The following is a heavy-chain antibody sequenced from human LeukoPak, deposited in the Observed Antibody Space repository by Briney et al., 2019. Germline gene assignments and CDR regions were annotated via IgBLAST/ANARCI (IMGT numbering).Heavy chain of an antibody. CDR3: AKDLYDMLTGIFSVIDY. CDR1: GFTFGSYG. V-gene: IGHV3-30*18. J-gene: IGHJ4*02. D-gene: IGHD3-9*01. CDR2: ISYDGSNK. Sequence: PGGSLRLSCAASGFTFGSYGMHWVRQAPGKGLEWVAVISYDGSNKYYADSVKGRFTISRDNSKNTLYLQMNSLRAEDTAVYYCAKDLYDMLTGIFSVIDYGGQGTLVTVSS.